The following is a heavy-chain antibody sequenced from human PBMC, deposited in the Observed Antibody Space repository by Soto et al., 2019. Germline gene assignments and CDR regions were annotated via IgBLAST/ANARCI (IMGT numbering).Heavy chain of an antibody. Sequence: PSEALSLTCTVAVGSVSSGRFYWSWIRQPPGKGLEWIGYIFYSGSTNYNPSLKSRVTMSVDTSKNQFSLRLSSVTAADTALYYCARVGSSGWSPDYWGQGTLVTVSS. D-gene: IGHD6-19*01. CDR3: ARVGSSGWSPDY. J-gene: IGHJ4*02. CDR1: VGSVSSGRFY. CDR2: IFYSGST. V-gene: IGHV4-61*01.